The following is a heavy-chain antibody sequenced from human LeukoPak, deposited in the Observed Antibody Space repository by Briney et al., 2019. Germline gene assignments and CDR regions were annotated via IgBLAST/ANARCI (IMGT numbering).Heavy chain of an antibody. V-gene: IGHV3-23*01. CDR2: ISGSNPGT. J-gene: IGHJ4*02. CDR3: AKASVGHCSGAFCYHFDS. Sequence: GGSLRLSCAASGFTVITNDMTWVRQAPGKGLEWVAAISGSNPGTYHASSVRGRFTISRDNSKNTLHLQMNGLRAEDAAIYYCAKASVGHCSGAFCYHFDSWGQGTLVTVSS. D-gene: IGHD2-15*01. CDR1: GFTVITND.